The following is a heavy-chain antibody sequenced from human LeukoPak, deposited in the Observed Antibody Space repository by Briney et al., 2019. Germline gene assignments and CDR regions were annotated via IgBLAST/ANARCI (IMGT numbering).Heavy chain of an antibody. D-gene: IGHD1-26*01. J-gene: IGHJ4*02. Sequence: ASVKVSCKASGGTFSSYAISWVRQAPGQGLEWMGRIIPIFGTANCAQKFQGRVTITTDESTSTAYMELSSLRSEDTAVYYCARDSGSYMEGIDYWGQGTLVTVSS. CDR2: IIPIFGTA. CDR1: GGTFSSYA. CDR3: ARDSGSYMEGIDY. V-gene: IGHV1-69*05.